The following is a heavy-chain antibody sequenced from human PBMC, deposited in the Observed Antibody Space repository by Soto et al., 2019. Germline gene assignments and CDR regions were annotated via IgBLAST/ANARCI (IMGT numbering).Heavy chain of an antibody. J-gene: IGHJ5*02. V-gene: IGHV1-18*01. CDR2: NSAYNGNT. CDR1: GYTFTSYG. D-gene: IGHD6-13*01. Sequence: ASVKVSCKASGYTFTSYGISWVRQAPGQGLEWMGWNSAYNGNTNYAQKLQGRVTMTTDTSTSTAYMELRSLRSDDTAVYYCARNFIAAAVNWFDPWGQGTLVTVSS. CDR3: ARNFIAAAVNWFDP.